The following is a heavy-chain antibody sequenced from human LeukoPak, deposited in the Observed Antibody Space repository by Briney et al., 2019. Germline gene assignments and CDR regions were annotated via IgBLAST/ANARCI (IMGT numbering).Heavy chain of an antibody. CDR3: ARGGSYSPAQIYGMDV. D-gene: IGHD2-15*01. CDR1: GFTFSSYW. Sequence: GGSLRLTCAASGFTFSSYWMHWVRQAPRKGLVWVSRINSDGSSTSYADSVKGRFTISRDNAKNTLYLQMNSLRAEDTAVYYCARGGSYSPAQIYGMDVWGKGTTVTVSS. J-gene: IGHJ6*04. V-gene: IGHV3-74*01. CDR2: INSDGSST.